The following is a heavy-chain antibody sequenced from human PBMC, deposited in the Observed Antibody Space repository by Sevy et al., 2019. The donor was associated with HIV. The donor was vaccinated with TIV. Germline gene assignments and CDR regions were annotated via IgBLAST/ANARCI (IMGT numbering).Heavy chain of an antibody. CDR2: IRSKAYGGTT. V-gene: IGHV3-49*04. Sequence: GGSLRLSCRASGFTFDDYTMSWVRQAPGKGLEWVAFIRSKAYGGTTEYAASVKGRFTISRDESKSIAYLQMNNLKAEDTAVYYCTRVEGAAGWGMDVWGQGTTVTVSS. CDR3: TRVEGAAGWGMDV. D-gene: IGHD1-26*01. J-gene: IGHJ6*01. CDR1: GFTFDDYT.